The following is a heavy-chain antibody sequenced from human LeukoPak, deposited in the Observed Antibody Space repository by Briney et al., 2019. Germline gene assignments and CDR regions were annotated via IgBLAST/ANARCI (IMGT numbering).Heavy chain of an antibody. D-gene: IGHD3-22*01. Sequence: KTSETLSLTCTVSGGSISSGGYYWSWIRQHPGKGLEWIGYIYYSGSTYYNPSLKSRVTISVDTSKNQFSLKLSSVTAADTAVYYCARGYYYDSSGYIPFDYWGQGTLVTVSS. CDR3: ARGYYYDSSGYIPFDY. V-gene: IGHV4-31*03. J-gene: IGHJ4*02. CDR2: IYYSGST. CDR1: GGSISSGGYY.